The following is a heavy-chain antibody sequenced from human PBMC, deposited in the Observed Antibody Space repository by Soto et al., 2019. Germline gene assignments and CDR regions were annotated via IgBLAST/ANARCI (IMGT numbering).Heavy chain of an antibody. J-gene: IGHJ6*02. CDR3: ARPWGQLSTYYYGMDT. V-gene: IGHV3-30-3*01. D-gene: IGHD3-16*01. CDR1: GFTFRNYA. CDR2: ISYDGDNK. Sequence: XESLRLSCAASGFTFRNYAMHWVRQAPGKGLEWVATISYDGDNKYYTDSVKGPFTISRDNSKNTLYLQMNSLRPEDTAVYYCARPWGQLSTYYYGMDTWGQGTTVTVSS.